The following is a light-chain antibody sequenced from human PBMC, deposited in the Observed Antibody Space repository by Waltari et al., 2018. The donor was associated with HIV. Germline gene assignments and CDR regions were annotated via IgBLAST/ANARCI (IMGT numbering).Light chain of an antibody. Sequence: SSELTQDPAVSVALGQTVRITCQGDSLRSYYASWYQQKPGQAPLLVIYGKNTRPSGIPDRFSASSSGTTASLTISGAQAEDEADYYCNSRDTSGNHQVFGGGTTLTVL. CDR2: GKN. CDR1: SLRSYY. J-gene: IGLJ2*01. CDR3: NSRDTSGNHQV. V-gene: IGLV3-19*01.